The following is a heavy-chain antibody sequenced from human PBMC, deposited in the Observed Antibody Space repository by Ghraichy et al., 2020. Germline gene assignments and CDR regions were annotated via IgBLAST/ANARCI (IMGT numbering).Heavy chain of an antibody. D-gene: IGHD1-26*01. Sequence: GSLRLSCAASGFTFSSYAMSWVRQAPGKGLEWVSAISGSGGSTYYADSVKGRFTISRDNSKNTLYLQMNSLRAEDTAIYYCAKILPPVGSFRYSGISSGAFDYWGQGTLVTVSS. CDR1: GFTFSSYA. CDR2: ISGSGGST. CDR3: AKILPPVGSFRYSGISSGAFDY. V-gene: IGHV3-23*01. J-gene: IGHJ4*02.